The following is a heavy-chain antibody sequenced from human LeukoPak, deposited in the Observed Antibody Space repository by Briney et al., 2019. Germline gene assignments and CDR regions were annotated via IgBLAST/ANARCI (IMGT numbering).Heavy chain of an antibody. CDR3: LGIYGGNYY. CDR2: ISWDGGST. V-gene: IGHV3-43D*03. J-gene: IGHJ4*02. D-gene: IGHD4-23*01. Sequence: GGSLRLSCAASGFTFDDYAMHWVRQAPGKGLEWVSLISWDGGSTYYADSVKGRFTISRDNSKNSLYLQMNSLRAEDTALYYCLGIYGGNYYWGQGTLVTVSS. CDR1: GFTFDDYA.